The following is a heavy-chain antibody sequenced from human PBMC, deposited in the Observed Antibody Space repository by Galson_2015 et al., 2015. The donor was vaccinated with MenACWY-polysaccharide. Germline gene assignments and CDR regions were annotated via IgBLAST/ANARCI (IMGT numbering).Heavy chain of an antibody. CDR3: ARLSDVPHAFY. D-gene: IGHD3-16*02. CDR2: IHPNGGGT. V-gene: IGHV1-2*02. J-gene: IGHJ4*02. Sequence: SVKVSCKASGYTFTDYYMHWVRQAPGKGLEWMGCIHPNGGGTNYAQKVQGRVTMTMDTSINTAYMELSSLRADDTAVYYCARLSDVPHAFYWGKGTLVTVSS. CDR1: GYTFTDYY.